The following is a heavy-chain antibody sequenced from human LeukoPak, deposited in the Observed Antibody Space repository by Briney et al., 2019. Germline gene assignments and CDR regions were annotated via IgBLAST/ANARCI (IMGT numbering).Heavy chain of an antibody. V-gene: IGHV3-23*01. J-gene: IGHJ4*02. CDR1: GFTFSSYG. Sequence: GGSLRLSCAASGFTFSSYGMSWVRQAPGKGLEWVSSINGSVGVTYYADSVRGRFTISRDDSKNTVYLQMDSLRAEDTAVYYCARRGIALGDYFDYWGQGILVTVSS. CDR3: ARRGIALGDYFDY. CDR2: INGSVGVT. D-gene: IGHD6-13*01.